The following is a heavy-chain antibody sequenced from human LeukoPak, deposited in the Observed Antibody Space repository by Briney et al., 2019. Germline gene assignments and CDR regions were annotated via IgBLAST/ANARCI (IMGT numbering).Heavy chain of an antibody. V-gene: IGHV3-21*01. D-gene: IGHD5-18*01. Sequence: GGSLRLSCAASGFTFSSYGMHWVRQAPGKGLEWVSSISSSSSYIYYADSVKGRFTISRDNAKNSLYLQMNSLRAEDTAVYYCARDRTWIPFDIWGQGTMVTVSS. J-gene: IGHJ3*02. CDR1: GFTFSSYG. CDR2: ISSSSSYI. CDR3: ARDRTWIPFDI.